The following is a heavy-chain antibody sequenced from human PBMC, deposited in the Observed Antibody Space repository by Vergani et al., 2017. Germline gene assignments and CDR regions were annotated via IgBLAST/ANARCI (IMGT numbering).Heavy chain of an antibody. CDR1: GGSFSGYY. CDR2: INHSGST. D-gene: IGHD3-3*01. Sequence: QVQLQQWGAGLLKPSETLSLTCAVYGGSFSGYYWSWIRQPPGKGLEWIGEINHSGSTNYNPSLKSRVTISVDTSKNQFSLKLSSVTAADTAVYYCARGDFGHEFDYWGQGTLVTVSS. J-gene: IGHJ4*02. V-gene: IGHV4-34*01. CDR3: ARGDFGHEFDY.